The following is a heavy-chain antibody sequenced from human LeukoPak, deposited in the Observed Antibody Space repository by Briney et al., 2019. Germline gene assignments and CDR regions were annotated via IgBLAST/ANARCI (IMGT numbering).Heavy chain of an antibody. D-gene: IGHD6-25*01. Sequence: ASVKVSCKASGYTFTGYYMHWVRQAPGQGLEWMGWINPNSGGTNYAQKFQGRVTMTRDTSFSTAYMELSRLRSDDTAVYYCARHHVIAANRIGLYYYGMDVWGQGTTVTVSS. CDR2: INPNSGGT. J-gene: IGHJ6*02. V-gene: IGHV1-2*02. CDR3: ARHHVIAANRIGLYYYGMDV. CDR1: GYTFTGYY.